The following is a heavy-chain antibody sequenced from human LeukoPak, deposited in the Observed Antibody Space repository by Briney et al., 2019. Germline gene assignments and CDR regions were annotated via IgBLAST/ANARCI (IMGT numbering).Heavy chain of an antibody. J-gene: IGHJ4*02. V-gene: IGHV3-11*04. CDR2: ISSGGDII. CDR1: GFTFTDHY. D-gene: IGHD2-2*01. Sequence: GGSLRLSCAASGFTFTDHYMSWVRQAPGKGLEWVSYISSGGDIIYYADSVKGRFTISRDNAKNSLFLQMNSLRAEDTAVYYCARDGGSAMPFDYWGQGTLVTVSS. CDR3: ARDGGSAMPFDY.